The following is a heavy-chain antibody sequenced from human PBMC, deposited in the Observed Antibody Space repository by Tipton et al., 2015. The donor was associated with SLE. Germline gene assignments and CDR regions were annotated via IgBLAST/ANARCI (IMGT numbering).Heavy chain of an antibody. Sequence: GLVKPSETLSLTCTVSGGSISSHYWSWIRQPPGKGLEWIGYIYYSGSISYNPSLKSRVTISVDTSKNQFSLKLSSVTAADTAVYYCARPGEYYYGSGSYYFDYWGQGTLVTVSS. CDR1: GGSISSHY. CDR3: ARPGEYYYGSGSYYFDY. CDR2: IYYSGSI. V-gene: IGHV4-59*11. D-gene: IGHD3-10*01. J-gene: IGHJ4*02.